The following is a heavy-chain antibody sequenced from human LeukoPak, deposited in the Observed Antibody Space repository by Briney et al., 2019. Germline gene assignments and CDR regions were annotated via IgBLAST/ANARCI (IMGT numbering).Heavy chain of an antibody. CDR1: GFAFSSYS. D-gene: IGHD3-22*01. CDR2: ISTSSSNT. CDR3: AKDYPFDYYYDSSAYFLY. Sequence: GGSLRLSCAASGFAFSSYSMNWVRLAPGKGLGWVSSISTSSSNTYYADSVKGRFTISRDNAKNTLYLQMYSLRAEDTALYYCAKDYPFDYYYDSSAYFLYWGQGTLVTVFS. J-gene: IGHJ4*02. V-gene: IGHV3-21*04.